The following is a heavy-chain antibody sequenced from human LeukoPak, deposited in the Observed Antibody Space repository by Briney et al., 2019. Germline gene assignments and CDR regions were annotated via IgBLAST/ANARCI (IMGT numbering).Heavy chain of an antibody. CDR1: GFTFSSYE. CDR3: AREDLSGYGEIDY. CDR2: ISSSGSTI. D-gene: IGHD5-12*01. V-gene: IGHV3-48*03. J-gene: IGHJ4*02. Sequence: GGSLRLSCAASGFTFSSYEMNWVRQAPGKGLEWVSYISSSGSTIYYADSVKGRFTISRDNAKNSLYLQMNSLRVEDTAVYYCAREDLSGYGEIDYWGQGTLVTVSS.